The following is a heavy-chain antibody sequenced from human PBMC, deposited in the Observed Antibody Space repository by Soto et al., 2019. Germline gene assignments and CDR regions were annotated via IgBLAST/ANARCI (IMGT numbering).Heavy chain of an antibody. J-gene: IGHJ4*02. CDR3: ARRRGTGSCFDY. V-gene: IGHV4-59*01. Sequence: QVHLQESGPGLVKPSETLSLTCTVSGGSISGYYWSWVRQPPGKELEWIAYIYSRGNTNYNPSLQSRVTISLDTSKNQLSLKLSSVTAADTAVYYCARRRGTGSCFDYWGQGTLVTVSS. CDR2: IYSRGNT. D-gene: IGHD2-15*01. CDR1: GGSISGYY.